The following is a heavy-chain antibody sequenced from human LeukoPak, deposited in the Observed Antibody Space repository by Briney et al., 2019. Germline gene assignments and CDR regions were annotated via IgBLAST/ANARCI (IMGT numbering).Heavy chain of an antibody. J-gene: IGHJ4*02. CDR2: FDPEDGET. CDR1: GYTLTELS. V-gene: IGHV1-24*01. D-gene: IGHD6-6*01. CDR3: ARGRRPSSSPLGY. Sequence: ASVKVSCKVSGYTLTELSMHWVRQAPGKGLEWMGGFDPEDGETIYAQKFQGRVTITADESTSTAYMELSSLRSEDTAVYYCARGRRPSSSPLGYWGQGTLVTVSS.